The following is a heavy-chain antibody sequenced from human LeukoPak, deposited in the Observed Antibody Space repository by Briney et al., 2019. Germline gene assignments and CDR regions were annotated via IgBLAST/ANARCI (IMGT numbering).Heavy chain of an antibody. V-gene: IGHV3-15*01. D-gene: IGHD6-19*01. CDR2: IKSKTDGGTT. J-gene: IGHJ6*03. Sequence: GGSLRLSCAASGFTFSNAWMSWVRQAPGKGLKWVGRIKSKTDGGTTDYAAPVKGRFTISRDDSKNTLYLQMNSLKTEDTAVYYCTTGDSSGRMGYYYYYMDVWGKGTTVTVSS. CDR1: GFTFSNAW. CDR3: TTGDSSGRMGYYYYYMDV.